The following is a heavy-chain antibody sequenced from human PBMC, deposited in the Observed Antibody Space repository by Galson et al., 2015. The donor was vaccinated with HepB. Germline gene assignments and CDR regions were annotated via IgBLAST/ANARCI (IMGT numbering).Heavy chain of an antibody. Sequence: SLRLSCAASGFTFSNAWMSWVRQAPGKGLEWVGRIKSKTDGGTTDYAAPVKGRFTISRDDSKNTLYLQMNSLKTEDTAVYYCTTAIRSYGFDWYFDLWGRGTLVTVSS. CDR2: IKSKTDGGTT. J-gene: IGHJ2*01. CDR1: GFTFSNAW. CDR3: TTAIRSYGFDWYFDL. V-gene: IGHV3-15*01. D-gene: IGHD5-18*01.